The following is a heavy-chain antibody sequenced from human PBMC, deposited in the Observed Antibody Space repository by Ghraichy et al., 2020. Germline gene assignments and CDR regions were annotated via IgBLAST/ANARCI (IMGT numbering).Heavy chain of an antibody. J-gene: IGHJ4*02. CDR2: IYYSGST. V-gene: IGHV4-59*01. Sequence: SETLSLTCTVSGGSISSYYWSWIRQPPGKGLEWIGYIYYSGSTNYNPSLKSRVTISVDTSKNQFSLKLSSVTAADTAVYYCAREVAGSGGFHYWGQGTLVTVSS. CDR1: GGSISSYY. CDR3: AREVAGSGGFHY. D-gene: IGHD2-8*02.